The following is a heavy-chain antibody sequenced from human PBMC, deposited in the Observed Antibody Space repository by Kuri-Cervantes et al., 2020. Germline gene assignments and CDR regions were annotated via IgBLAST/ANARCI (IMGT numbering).Heavy chain of an antibody. CDR1: GYTFTGYY. D-gene: IGHD2-2*01. CDR2: INPNSGGT. CDR3: ARGRVPAAMYWFDP. V-gene: IGHV1-2*04. Sequence: ASVKVSCKASGYTFTGYYMHWVRQAPGQGLEWMGWINPNSGGTNYAQKFQGWVTMTRDTSISTAYMELSRLRSDDTAVYYCARGRVPAAMYWFDPWGQGTLVTVSS. J-gene: IGHJ5*02.